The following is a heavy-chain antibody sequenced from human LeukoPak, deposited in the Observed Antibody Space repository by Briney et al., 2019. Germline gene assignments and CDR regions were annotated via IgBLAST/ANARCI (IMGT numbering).Heavy chain of an antibody. J-gene: IGHJ4*02. CDR2: FSGSGGST. V-gene: IGHV3-23*01. CDR1: GFTFSSYA. D-gene: IGHD2-21*02. CDR3: AKDREIVVVTGVFDY. Sequence: GGSLRLSCAASGFTFSSYAMSWVRQAPGKGLEWVSAFSGSGGSTYYADSVKGRFTISRDNSKNTLYLQMNSMRAEDTAVYYCAKDREIVVVTGVFDYWGQGTLVTVPS.